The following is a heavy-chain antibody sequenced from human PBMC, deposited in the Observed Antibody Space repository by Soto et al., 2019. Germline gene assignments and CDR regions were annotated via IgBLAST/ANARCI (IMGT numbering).Heavy chain of an antibody. J-gene: IGHJ4*02. Sequence: GESLKISCKGSGYSFAGYWITWVRQKPGKGLEWMGRIDPSDSQTYYSPSFRGHVTIPVTKSITTVFLQWSSLRASDTAMYYCARQIYDSDTGPNFQYYFDSWGQGTPVTVSS. CDR1: GYSFAGYW. CDR3: ARQIYDSDTGPNFQYYFDS. CDR2: IDPSDSQT. D-gene: IGHD3-22*01. V-gene: IGHV5-10-1*01.